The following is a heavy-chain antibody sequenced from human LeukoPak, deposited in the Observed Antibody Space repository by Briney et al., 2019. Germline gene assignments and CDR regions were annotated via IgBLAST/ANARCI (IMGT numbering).Heavy chain of an antibody. V-gene: IGHV4-59*08. CDR1: GGSISRYY. Sequence: PSETLSLTCTVSGGSISRYYWNWIRQPPGQGLEWIGYTNYSGSTNYNPALKSRVTISIDTSKNQFSLKLSSMTAADTAVYYCARPGEYCDSSGYYYYFVCWGQGTLVTVSS. J-gene: IGHJ4*02. D-gene: IGHD3-22*01. CDR2: TNYSGST. CDR3: ARPGEYCDSSGYYYYFVC.